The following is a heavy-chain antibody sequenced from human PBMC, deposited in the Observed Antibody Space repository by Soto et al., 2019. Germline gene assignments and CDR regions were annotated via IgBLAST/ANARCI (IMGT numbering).Heavy chain of an antibody. V-gene: IGHV1-18*04. CDR1: GYTFTTYG. J-gene: IGHJ4*02. D-gene: IGHD2-15*01. Sequence: QVQLVQSGAEVKRPGASLKVSCKASGYTFTTYGFNWVRQAPGQGLEWMGWISPYNGDTNYAQNFQGRVTLTTDTSTSTAYMELRSLTSVDTALYYCARTPRAQMIVLEAATRFDYWGQGTLVTVSS. CDR2: ISPYNGDT. CDR3: ARTPRAQMIVLEAATRFDY.